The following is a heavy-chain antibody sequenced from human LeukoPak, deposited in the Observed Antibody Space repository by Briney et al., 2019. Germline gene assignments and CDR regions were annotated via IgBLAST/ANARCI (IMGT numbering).Heavy chain of an antibody. Sequence: GASVKVSCKASGYTFTGYYMHWVRQAPGQGLEWMGWINPNSGGTNYAQKFQGRVTMTRDTSISTAYMELSRLRSDDTAVYHCARVQIAAAILDYWGQGTLVTVSS. CDR2: INPNSGGT. V-gene: IGHV1-2*02. CDR3: ARVQIAAAILDY. CDR1: GYTFTGYY. D-gene: IGHD6-13*01. J-gene: IGHJ4*02.